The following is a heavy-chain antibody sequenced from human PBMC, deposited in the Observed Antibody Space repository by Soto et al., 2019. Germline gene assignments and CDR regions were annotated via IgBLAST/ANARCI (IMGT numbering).Heavy chain of an antibody. CDR2: INSNSRTI. CDR3: ARDLGWAFDS. CDR1: GFTFSSYS. Sequence: GGSLRLSCAASGFTFSSYSMNWVRQAPGKGLEWVSYINSNSRTIYYADSVKGRFTISRDNAKNSLYLQMDSLTDEDTAVYYCARDLGWAFDSWGQGTLVTVSS. V-gene: IGHV3-48*02. J-gene: IGHJ4*02. D-gene: IGHD6-19*01.